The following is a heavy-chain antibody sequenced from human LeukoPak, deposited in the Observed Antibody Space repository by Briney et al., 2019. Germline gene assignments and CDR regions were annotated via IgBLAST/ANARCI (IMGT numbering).Heavy chain of an antibody. Sequence: ASVKVSCKGSGYTLTELSMHWVRQAPGKGLEWMGGFDPEDGGTIYAQKFQGRVTMTEDTSTDTAYMELSSLRSEDTAVYYCATDFPTYDRSYYGYAFDIWGQGTMVTVSS. V-gene: IGHV1-24*01. D-gene: IGHD1-26*01. CDR1: GYTLTELS. CDR3: ATDFPTYDRSYYGYAFDI. CDR2: FDPEDGGT. J-gene: IGHJ3*02.